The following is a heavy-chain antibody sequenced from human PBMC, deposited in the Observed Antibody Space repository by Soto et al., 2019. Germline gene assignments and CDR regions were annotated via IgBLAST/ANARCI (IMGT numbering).Heavy chain of an antibody. CDR1: GFSFSNYG. CDR3: VRDSEWELTNGFEV. CDR2: TWYDGSTT. J-gene: IGHJ3*01. D-gene: IGHD1-7*01. V-gene: IGHV3-33*01. Sequence: QVHLVESGGGVVQPGTSLRLSCAASGFSFSNYGMHWVRQAPGKGLEWVAVTWYDGSTTYYADSVRGRFTVSRDNPKNQLYLQMDSLIDEDTAEYFCVRDSEWELTNGFEVWGQGTTVIVSS.